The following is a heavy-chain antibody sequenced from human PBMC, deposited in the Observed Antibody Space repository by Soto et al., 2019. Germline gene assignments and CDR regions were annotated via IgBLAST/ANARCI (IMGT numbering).Heavy chain of an antibody. V-gene: IGHV1-3*01. CDR1: GYTFTSYA. D-gene: IGHD3-9*01. CDR2: INAGNGNT. J-gene: IGHJ4*02. Sequence: QVQLVQSGAEVKKPGASVKVSCKASGYTFTSYAMHWVRQAPGQRLEWMGWINAGNGNTKYSQKFQGRVTITRDTSASTAYMELSSQRSEDTAVYYCARGGITIFFDYWGQGTLVTVSS. CDR3: ARGGITIFFDY.